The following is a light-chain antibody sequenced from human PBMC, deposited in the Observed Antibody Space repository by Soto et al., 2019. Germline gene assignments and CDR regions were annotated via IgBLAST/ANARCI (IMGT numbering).Light chain of an antibody. CDR2: DAS. CDR1: QNIRSR. V-gene: IGKV1-5*01. CDR3: QQYHSYWT. J-gene: IGKJ1*01. Sequence: IRMTQSPSTLSASLGDRVTITCRASQNIRSRLAWFQQKPGKAPKLLIYDASSLESGVPQRFSDSGSGTEFTLTISSLQTDDFSTYYCQQYHSYWTFGQGTKVDIK.